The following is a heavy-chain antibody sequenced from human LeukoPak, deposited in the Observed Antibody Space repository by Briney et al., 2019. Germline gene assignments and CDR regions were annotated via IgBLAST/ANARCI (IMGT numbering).Heavy chain of an antibody. D-gene: IGHD3-10*01. CDR2: IKKDGSEK. CDR1: GFPFSTRW. J-gene: IGHJ4*02. V-gene: IGHV3-7*05. Sequence: PGGSLRLSCAASGFPFSTRWMNWVRQAPGKGLEWVANIKKDGSEKYYVDSVKGRFTISRDNAKNSLYLQMNSLRAEDTAVYYCARDGSGSYYVDYWGQGTLVTVSS. CDR3: ARDGSGSYYVDY.